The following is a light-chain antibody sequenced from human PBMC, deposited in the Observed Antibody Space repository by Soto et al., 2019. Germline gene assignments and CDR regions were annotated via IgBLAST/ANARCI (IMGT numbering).Light chain of an antibody. CDR3: QHRSEWPCT. Sequence: EIVLTQSPATLSLSPGERATLSCRASQSVSSYLAWYQQKPGQAPRLLIYDASNRATGIPARFSGSGSGTAFILTISSLEPDDFAVYYCQHRSEWPCTFGGGTKVQIK. CDR2: DAS. CDR1: QSVSSY. J-gene: IGKJ4*01. V-gene: IGKV3-11*01.